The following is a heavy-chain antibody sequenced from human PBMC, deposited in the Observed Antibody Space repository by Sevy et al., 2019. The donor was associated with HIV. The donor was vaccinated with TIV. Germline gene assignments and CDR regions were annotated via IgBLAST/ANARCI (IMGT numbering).Heavy chain of an antibody. Sequence: GGSLRLSCAASGFTFSNYWMSWVRQAPGKGLEWVANIKQDGSEKYYVDSVKGRFSISRYNAKKTLYLQMNSLRAEDTAVYYSAVDVVINDVAFDYWGQGTLVTVSS. CDR2: IKQDGSEK. CDR1: GFTFSNYW. D-gene: IGHD2-21*01. CDR3: AVDVVINDVAFDY. V-gene: IGHV3-7*01. J-gene: IGHJ4*02.